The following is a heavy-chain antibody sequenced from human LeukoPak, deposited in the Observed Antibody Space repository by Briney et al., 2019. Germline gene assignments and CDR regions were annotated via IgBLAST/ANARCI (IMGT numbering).Heavy chain of an antibody. J-gene: IGHJ4*02. CDR3: ARNLSPAEWTPFDY. D-gene: IGHD3-3*01. V-gene: IGHV4-34*01. Sequence: SETLSLTCAVYGGSFSGYYWSWIRQPPGKGLEWIGEINHSGSTNYNPSLKSRVTISVDTSKNQFSLKLSSVTAADTAVYYCARNLSPAEWTPFDYWGQGTLVTVSS. CDR2: INHSGST. CDR1: GGSFSGYY.